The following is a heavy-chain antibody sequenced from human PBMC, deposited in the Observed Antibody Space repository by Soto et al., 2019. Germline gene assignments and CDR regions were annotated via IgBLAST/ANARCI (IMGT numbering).Heavy chain of an antibody. V-gene: IGHV4-34*01. CDR3: ASGVAGTGANYYYYGMDV. Sequence: SETLSLTCAVYGGSFSGYYWSWIRQPPGKGLEWIGEINHSGSTNYNPSLKSRVTISVDTSKNQFSLKLSSVTAADTAVYYCASGVAGTGANYYYYGMDVWGQGTTVTVSS. D-gene: IGHD6-19*01. CDR1: GGSFSGYY. CDR2: INHSGST. J-gene: IGHJ6*02.